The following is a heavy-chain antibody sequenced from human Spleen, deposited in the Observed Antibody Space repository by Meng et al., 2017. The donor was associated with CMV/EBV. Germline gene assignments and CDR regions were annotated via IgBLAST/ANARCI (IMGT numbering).Heavy chain of an antibody. Sequence: SGFSFSIYSMHWVRQAPGKGLQWVAVISYDGSNKYYADSVKGRFSISRDNSKNTLYLQMNSLRAEDTAVYYCARDHGEYSDYEYYFDYWGQGTLVTVSS. CDR1: GFSFSIYS. V-gene: IGHV3-30*04. CDR2: ISYDGSNK. D-gene: IGHD4-11*01. CDR3: ARDHGEYSDYEYYFDY. J-gene: IGHJ4*02.